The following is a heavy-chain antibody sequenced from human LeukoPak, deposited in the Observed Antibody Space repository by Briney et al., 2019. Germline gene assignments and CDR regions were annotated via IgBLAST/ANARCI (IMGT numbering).Heavy chain of an antibody. CDR3: ARNAYYDFWSGYSESLYYYYYVDV. V-gene: IGHV1-46*01. J-gene: IGHJ6*03. CDR1: GGTFSSYA. Sequence: ASVKVSCKASGGTFSSYAISWVRQAPGQGLEWMGIINPSGGSTNYAQKFHGRVSMTMDMSTSTVYMELSSLRSEDTAVYYCARNAYYDFWSGYSESLYYYYYVDVWGKGTTVTVSS. CDR2: INPSGGST. D-gene: IGHD3-3*01.